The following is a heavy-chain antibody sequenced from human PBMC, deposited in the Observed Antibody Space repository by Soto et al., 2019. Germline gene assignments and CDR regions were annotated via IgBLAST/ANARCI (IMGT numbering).Heavy chain of an antibody. CDR3: ARVGGINLCDP. CDR1: CGSISSGGYY. J-gene: IGHJ5*02. D-gene: IGHD3-16*01. Sequence: QVQLQESGPGLWKPSQTLSLTCTVSCGSISSGGYYWSWIRQHSWNGLEWIGYIYYSGITYYNPSLKSRVTISVATSKNQCSLKLGSVTAADTAVYYCARVGGINLCDPWGPGTLVPVSS. CDR2: IYYSGIT. V-gene: IGHV4-31*03.